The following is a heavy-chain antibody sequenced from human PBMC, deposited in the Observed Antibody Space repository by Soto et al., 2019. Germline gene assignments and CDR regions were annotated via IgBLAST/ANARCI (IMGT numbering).Heavy chain of an antibody. D-gene: IGHD6-13*01. CDR1: GGTFSSYT. CDR3: ARDGGSSSWFDAFDI. J-gene: IGHJ3*02. Sequence: ASVKVSCKASGGTFSSYTISWVRQAPGQGLEWMGRIIPILGIANYAQKFQGRVTITADKSTSTAYMELSSLRSEDTAVYYCARDGGSSSWFDAFDIWGQGTMVTVSS. CDR2: IIPILGIA. V-gene: IGHV1-69*04.